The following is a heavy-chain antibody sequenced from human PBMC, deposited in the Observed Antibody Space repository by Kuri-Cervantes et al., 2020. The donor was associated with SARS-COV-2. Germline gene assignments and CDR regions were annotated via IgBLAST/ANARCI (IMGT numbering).Heavy chain of an antibody. Sequence: GGSLRLSCAASGITFSSYGMHWVRQAPGQGLEWMGIINPSGGSTSYAQKFQGRVTMTRDTSTSTVYMELSSLRSEDTAVYYCARENGGVRGEWGLYYYYYYMDVWGKGTTVTVSS. CDR3: ARENGGVRGEWGLYYYYYYMDV. CDR2: INPSGGST. CDR1: GITFSSYG. D-gene: IGHD3-10*01. J-gene: IGHJ6*03. V-gene: IGHV1-46*03.